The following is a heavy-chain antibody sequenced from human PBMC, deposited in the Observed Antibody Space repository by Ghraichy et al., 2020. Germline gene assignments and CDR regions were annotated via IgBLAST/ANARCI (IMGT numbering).Heavy chain of an antibody. V-gene: IGHV4-39*01. Sequence: SETLSLTCTVSGGSIISSRYYWGWVRHPPGKGLEWIGSISYSGNTYYNPSLKSRVIISVDMSKNQFSLKLSSVTAADAAVYYCARQRCRIYNESSGNFDYWGKGVMXTVSX. J-gene: IGHJ4*02. CDR1: GGSIISSRYY. D-gene: IGHD3-22*01. CDR2: ISYSGNT. CDR3: ARQRCRIYNESSGNFDY.